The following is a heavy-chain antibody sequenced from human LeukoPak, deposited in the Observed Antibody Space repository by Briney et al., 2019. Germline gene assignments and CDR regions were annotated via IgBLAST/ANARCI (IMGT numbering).Heavy chain of an antibody. D-gene: IGHD5-12*01. V-gene: IGHV1-2*02. CDR1: GYTFTGYY. CDR3: ARGYVDIVATIPEQAEFDP. J-gene: IGHJ5*02. CDR2: INPNSGGT. Sequence: ASVKVSCKASGYTFTGYYMHWVRQAPGQGLEWMGWINPNSGGTNYAQKFQGRVTMTRDTSISTAYMELSRLRSDDTAVYYCARGYVDIVATIPEQAEFDPWGQGTLVTVSS.